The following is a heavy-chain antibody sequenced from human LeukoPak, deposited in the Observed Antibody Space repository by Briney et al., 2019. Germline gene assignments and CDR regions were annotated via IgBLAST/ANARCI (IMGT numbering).Heavy chain of an antibody. J-gene: IGHJ4*02. CDR2: INTNTGNP. V-gene: IGHV7-4-1*02. CDR3: ARERGNDYRGSYPSSCFDY. CDR1: GYTFTSYA. D-gene: IGHD1-26*01. Sequence: ASVKVSCKASGYTFTSYAMNWVRQAPGQGLEWMGWINTNTGNPTYAQGFTGRFVFSLDTSVSTAYLQISSLKAEDTAVYYCARERGNDYRGSYPSSCFDYWGQGTLVTVSS.